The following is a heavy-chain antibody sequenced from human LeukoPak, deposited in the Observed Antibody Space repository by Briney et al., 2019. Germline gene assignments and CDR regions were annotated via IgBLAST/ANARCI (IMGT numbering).Heavy chain of an antibody. Sequence: SETLSLTXTVSGGSISSGSYYWSWIRQPAGKGLEWIGRIYTSGSTNYNPSLKSRVTISVDTSKNQFSLKLSSVTAADTAVYYCARERGRLVGATTEWYDAFDIWGQGTMVTVSS. CDR3: ARERGRLVGATTEWYDAFDI. V-gene: IGHV4-61*02. J-gene: IGHJ3*02. D-gene: IGHD1-26*01. CDR1: GGSISSGSYY. CDR2: IYTSGST.